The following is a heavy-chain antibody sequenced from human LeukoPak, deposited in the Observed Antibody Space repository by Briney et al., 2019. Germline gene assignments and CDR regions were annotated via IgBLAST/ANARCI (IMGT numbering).Heavy chain of an antibody. Sequence: GGSLRLSCVSSGFIFKNYWMHWVRHVPGKGPVWVGCIDKEGSEAFYAASVTGRLTISRDSVKSTVYLQTHSLTAEDTAVYHCARGEYSGSYYSFDWGQGTLVTVSS. V-gene: IGHV3-74*01. J-gene: IGHJ4*02. CDR1: GFIFKNYW. CDR3: ARGEYSGSYYSFD. CDR2: IDKEGSEA. D-gene: IGHD1-26*01.